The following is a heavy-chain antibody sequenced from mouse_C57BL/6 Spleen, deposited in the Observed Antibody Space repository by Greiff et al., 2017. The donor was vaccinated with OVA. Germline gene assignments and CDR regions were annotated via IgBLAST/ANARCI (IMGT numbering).Heavy chain of an antibody. CDR3: ARVATVVATPWYFDV. CDR1: GYTFTSYW. V-gene: IGHV1-53*01. J-gene: IGHJ1*03. D-gene: IGHD1-1*01. Sequence: QVQLKQSGTELVKPGASVKLSCKASGYTFTSYWMHWVKQRPGQGLEWIGNINPSNGGTNYNEKFKSKATLTVDKSSSTAYMQLSSLTSEDSAVYYCARVATVVATPWYFDVWGTGTTVTVSS. CDR2: INPSNGGT.